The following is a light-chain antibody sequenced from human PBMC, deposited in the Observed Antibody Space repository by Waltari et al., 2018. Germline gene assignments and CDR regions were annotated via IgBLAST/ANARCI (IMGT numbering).Light chain of an antibody. Sequence: DIVLTQSPDSLALSLGERATIICRSSLRVLSRTNSNHYLAWYQQRPGQPPKLLFYWASTRVSGVPDRFDGSGSGTDFTLTISSLLAEDLAVYYCQQYYTTPCTFGQGTRLEIK. CDR2: WAS. J-gene: IGKJ2*02. V-gene: IGKV4-1*01. CDR3: QQYYTTPCT. CDR1: LRVLSRTNSNHY.